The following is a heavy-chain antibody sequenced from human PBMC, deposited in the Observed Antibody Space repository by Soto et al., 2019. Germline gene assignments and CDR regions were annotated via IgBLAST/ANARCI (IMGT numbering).Heavy chain of an antibody. CDR2: IIPIFGTA. V-gene: IGHV1-69*01. D-gene: IGHD5-18*01. Sequence: QVQLVQSGAEVKKPGSSVKVSCKASGGTFSSYAISWVRQAPGQGLEWMGGIIPIFGTANYAQKFQGRVTITADESTSTAYMELSSLTSEDTAVYYCARGPHLDTAMVEGYYYGMDVWGQGTTVTVSS. CDR3: ARGPHLDTAMVEGYYYGMDV. J-gene: IGHJ6*02. CDR1: GGTFSSYA.